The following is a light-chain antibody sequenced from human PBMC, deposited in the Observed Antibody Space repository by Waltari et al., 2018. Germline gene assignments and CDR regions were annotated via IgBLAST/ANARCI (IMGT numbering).Light chain of an antibody. Sequence: SCRARQNVGRSLGWYQQKPGQAPRLLIYDTSTRATGIPDRFSGSGSGTDFSLTIARLEPEDFAVYYCQHNVRLPVTFGQGTKVEI. CDR1: QNVGRS. CDR2: DTS. J-gene: IGKJ1*01. CDR3: QHNVRLPVT. V-gene: IGKV3-20*01.